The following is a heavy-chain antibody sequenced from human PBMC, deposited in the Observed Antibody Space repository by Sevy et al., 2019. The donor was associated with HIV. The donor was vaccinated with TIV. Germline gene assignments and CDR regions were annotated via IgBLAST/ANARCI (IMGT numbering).Heavy chain of an antibody. Sequence: GGSLRLSCVASGFTFSSYAMHWVRQAPGKGLEWVAVISYDGSNKYYADSVKGRFTISRDNSKNTLYLQMNSLRAEDTAVYYCARVDYYDSSGYYYAGGFDYWGQGTLVTVSS. CDR2: ISYDGSNK. CDR1: GFTFSSYA. D-gene: IGHD3-22*01. CDR3: ARVDYYDSSGYYYAGGFDY. V-gene: IGHV3-30-3*01. J-gene: IGHJ4*02.